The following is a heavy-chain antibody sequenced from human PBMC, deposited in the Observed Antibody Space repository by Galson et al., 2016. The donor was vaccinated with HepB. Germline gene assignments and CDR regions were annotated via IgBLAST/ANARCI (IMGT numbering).Heavy chain of an antibody. CDR2: IIPMFGTA. J-gene: IGHJ5*02. CDR3: ARSLGGSVDL. CDR1: GFNFTSYG. V-gene: IGHV1-69*13. Sequence: SVKVSCKASGFNFTSYGITWVRQAPGQGLEWLGHIIPMFGTAAYAQKSQGRVTMTADESTSTVYMQLSYLRSDDTAVYYCARSLGGSVDLWGQGILVTVSA. D-gene: IGHD3-16*01.